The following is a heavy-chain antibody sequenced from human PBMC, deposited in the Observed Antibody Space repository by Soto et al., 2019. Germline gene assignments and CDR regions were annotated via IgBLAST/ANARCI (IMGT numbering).Heavy chain of an antibody. CDR3: ATVHNTSRSFDY. D-gene: IGHD1-20*01. CDR2: TGISGRTT. Sequence: EVQLLDSGGGLVQPGESLRLSCAASGFSVTTYAMGWVRQAPGKGLEWVSTTGISGRTTYYADSVKGRFTVSRDDSKNTLHLQMSSLRAEDTAVYYCATVHNTSRSFDYWGQGTLVTVSS. J-gene: IGHJ4*02. V-gene: IGHV3-23*01. CDR1: GFSVTTYA.